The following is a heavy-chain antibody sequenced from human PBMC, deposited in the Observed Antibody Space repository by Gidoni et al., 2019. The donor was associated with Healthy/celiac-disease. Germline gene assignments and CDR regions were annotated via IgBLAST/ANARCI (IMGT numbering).Heavy chain of an antibody. CDR2: ISRSSSYI. CDR3: ARGPATLQAFDI. Sequence: EVQLVESGGGLVKPGGSLRLSCSASGFTFSSYSMNWVRQAPGKGVEWVSAISRSSSYINYADSVKGRFTIYRDNAKNSLYMQMNSRRAEDTAVYYCARGPATLQAFDIWGQGTMVTVSS. J-gene: IGHJ3*02. CDR1: GFTFSSYS. V-gene: IGHV3-21*01.